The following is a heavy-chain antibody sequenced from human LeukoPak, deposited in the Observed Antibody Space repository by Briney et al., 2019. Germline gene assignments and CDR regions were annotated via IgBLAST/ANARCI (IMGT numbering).Heavy chain of an antibody. V-gene: IGHV3-30*02. Sequence: GGSLRLSCAASGFTFSSYSMNWVRQAPGKGLEWVAFIRYDGSNKYYADSVKGRFTISRDNSKNTLYLQMNSLRAEDTAVYYCAKDDLGYYDSSGYSENWGQGTLVTVSS. J-gene: IGHJ4*02. CDR1: GFTFSSYS. CDR2: IRYDGSNK. D-gene: IGHD3-22*01. CDR3: AKDDLGYYDSSGYSEN.